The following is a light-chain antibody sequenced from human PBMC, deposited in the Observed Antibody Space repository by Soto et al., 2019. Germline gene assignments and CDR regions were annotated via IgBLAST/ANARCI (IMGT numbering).Light chain of an antibody. Sequence: QSALTQPASVSGSPGQSITISCTETSSDIGAYNFVSWYQQHPGKAPKLMLYDVNIRPSGVSNRFSGSKSGNTAPLTISGLQAEDEADYYCTSWTTSTTMIFGGGTKVTVL. V-gene: IGLV2-14*03. CDR2: DVN. J-gene: IGLJ2*01. CDR1: SSDIGAYNF. CDR3: TSWTTSTTMI.